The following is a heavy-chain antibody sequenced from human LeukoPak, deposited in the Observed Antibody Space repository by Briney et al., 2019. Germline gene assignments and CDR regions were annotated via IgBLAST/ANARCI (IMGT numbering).Heavy chain of an antibody. CDR1: GGSFSGYY. J-gene: IGHJ4*02. CDR2: INHSGST. CDR3: ARGRSRYYGSGSYFPYYFDY. D-gene: IGHD3-10*01. V-gene: IGHV4-34*01. Sequence: SETLSLTCAVYGGSFSGYYWSWIRQPPGKGLEWIGEINHSGSTNYNPSLKSRVTISVDTSKNQFSLKLSSVTAADTAVYYCARGRSRYYGSGSYFPYYFDYWGQGTLVTVSS.